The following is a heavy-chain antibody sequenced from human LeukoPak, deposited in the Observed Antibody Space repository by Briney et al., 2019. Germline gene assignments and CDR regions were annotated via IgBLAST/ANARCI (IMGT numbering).Heavy chain of an antibody. CDR1: GFTFSNYW. D-gene: IGHD6-25*01. J-gene: IGHJ4*02. Sequence: GGSLRLSCAASGFTFSNYWMTWVRQAPGNGRELVANIKKDGSEKYYVDSVTGRFTISRDNAKNSLYLQMNSLRADDTAVYYCARTQRRLDYWGQGTLVTVSS. CDR3: ARTQRRLDY. V-gene: IGHV3-7*01. CDR2: IKKDGSEK.